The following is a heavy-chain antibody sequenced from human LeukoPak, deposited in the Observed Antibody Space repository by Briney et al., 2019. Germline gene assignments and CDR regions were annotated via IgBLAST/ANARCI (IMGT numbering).Heavy chain of an antibody. CDR3: ARRGYGSGSYEYYYHYYMDV. Sequence: GGSLRLSCAASGFTFDDYGMSWVRQAPGKGLEWVSGINWNGDSTGYADSVKGRFTISRDNAKNSLYLQMNSLRAEDTALYHCARRGYGSGSYEYYYHYYMDVWGKGTTVTIS. D-gene: IGHD3-10*01. V-gene: IGHV3-20*01. CDR2: INWNGDST. J-gene: IGHJ6*03. CDR1: GFTFDDYG.